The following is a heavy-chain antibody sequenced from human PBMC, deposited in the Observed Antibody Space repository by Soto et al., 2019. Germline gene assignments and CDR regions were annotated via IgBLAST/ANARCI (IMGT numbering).Heavy chain of an antibody. V-gene: IGHV3-23*01. Sequence: GGSLRLSCAASGFTFISYAISFFRHAPGKGLEWVSAISGSGGSTYYADSVKGRFTISRDNSKNTLYLQMNSLRAEDTAVYYCAKRSSGSYTAGFDPWGQGTLVTVSS. CDR1: GFTFISYA. CDR2: ISGSGGST. D-gene: IGHD3-22*01. CDR3: AKRSSGSYTAGFDP. J-gene: IGHJ5*02.